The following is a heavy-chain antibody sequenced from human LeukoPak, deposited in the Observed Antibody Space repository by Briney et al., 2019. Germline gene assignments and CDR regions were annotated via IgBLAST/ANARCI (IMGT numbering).Heavy chain of an antibody. CDR2: ISSSSNYI. Sequence: AGGSLRLSCAASGFTFTNYAMTWVRQAPGKGLEWVSSISSSSNYIYYADSVRGRFTISRDSAKNSLYLQMSHLRAEDTAVYYCARGPEDESEGHSNQGYWGQGTLVTVSS. J-gene: IGHJ4*02. CDR3: ARGPEDESEGHSNQGY. D-gene: IGHD5-12*01. V-gene: IGHV3-21*01. CDR1: GFTFTNYA.